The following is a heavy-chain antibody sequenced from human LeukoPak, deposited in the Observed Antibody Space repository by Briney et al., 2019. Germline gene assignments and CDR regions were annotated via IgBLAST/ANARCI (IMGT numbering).Heavy chain of an antibody. CDR3: ASGSRNSGSWRDV. CDR2: ISSSSSYI. J-gene: IGHJ6*04. D-gene: IGHD1-26*01. Sequence: PGGSLRLSCAASGFTFSSYSMNWVRQAPGKGLEWVSSISSSSSYIYYADSVKGRFTISRDNAKNSLYLQMNSLRAEDTAVYYCASGSRNSGSWRDVWGKGTTVTISS. V-gene: IGHV3-21*01. CDR1: GFTFSSYS.